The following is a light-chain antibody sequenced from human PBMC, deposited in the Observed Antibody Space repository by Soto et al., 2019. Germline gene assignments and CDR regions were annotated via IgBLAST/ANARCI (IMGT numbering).Light chain of an antibody. CDR2: EVS. CDR1: SSDVGLYNY. J-gene: IGLJ2*01. CDR3: SSYTSSSTVV. V-gene: IGLV2-14*01. Sequence: QSALTQPASVSGSPGQSITISCTGTSSDVGLYNYVSWYQQHPGKAPKLMIYEVSDRPSGVSNRYSGSKSGNTASLTISGLQTEDEADYYCSSYTSSSTVVFGGGTKHTVL.